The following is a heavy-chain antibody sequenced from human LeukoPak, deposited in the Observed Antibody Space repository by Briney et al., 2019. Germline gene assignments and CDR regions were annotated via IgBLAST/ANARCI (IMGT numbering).Heavy chain of an antibody. CDR2: INWIGGST. CDR3: ARRGTPPGARWGEYYYYYYMDV. V-gene: IGHV3-20*04. D-gene: IGHD3-16*01. J-gene: IGHJ6*03. CDR1: GFTFDDYG. Sequence: GGSLRLSCAASGFTFDDYGMSWVRQAPGKGLEWVSGINWIGGSTGYADSVKGRFTISRDNAKHSLYLELTSLRAEDTALHYCARRGTPPGARWGEYYYYYYMDVWGKGTTVTVSS.